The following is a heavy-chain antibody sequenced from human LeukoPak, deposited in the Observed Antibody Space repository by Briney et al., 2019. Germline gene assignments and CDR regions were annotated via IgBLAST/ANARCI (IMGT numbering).Heavy chain of an antibody. CDR1: GFTFSSYA. V-gene: IGHV3-23*01. D-gene: IGHD1-14*01. CDR2: ISGSGGTT. J-gene: IGHJ4*02. Sequence: GGSLRLSCAASGFTFSSYAMSWVRQAPRKGLEWVSVISGSGGTTHYADSVKGRFTISRDNSKNTLYLQMNSLRGEDTAVYYCAKDGQVNQPDRLFTDWGQGTLVIVSS. CDR3: AKDGQVNQPDRLFTD.